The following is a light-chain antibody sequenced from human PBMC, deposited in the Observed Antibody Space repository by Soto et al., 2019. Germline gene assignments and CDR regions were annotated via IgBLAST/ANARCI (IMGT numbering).Light chain of an antibody. CDR1: QTIGTS. CDR3: KQYTGCPKT. Sequence: DIQVTQSPSTLSASVGDRVTITCRASQTIGTSLAWFQQKPGKAPKLLIYKASTLEGGVPARLNGSGCGTEVVLSITRQQAYEFSIYSCKQYTGCPKTCAQGT. V-gene: IGKV1-5*03. J-gene: IGKJ1*01. CDR2: KAS.